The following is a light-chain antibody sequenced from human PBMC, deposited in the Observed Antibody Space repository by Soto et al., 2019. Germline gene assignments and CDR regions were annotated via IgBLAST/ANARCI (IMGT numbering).Light chain of an antibody. CDR2: EGS. CDR1: RSDVGSYNL. Sequence: QSVLTQPASVSGSPGQSITISCTGTRSDVGSYNLVSWYQQHPGKAPKLIIYEGSKRPSGVSNRFSGSRSANTASLTISGLQAEDEADYHCCSYAGGSTYVVFGGGTKLTVL. V-gene: IGLV2-23*01. CDR3: CSYAGGSTYVV. J-gene: IGLJ2*01.